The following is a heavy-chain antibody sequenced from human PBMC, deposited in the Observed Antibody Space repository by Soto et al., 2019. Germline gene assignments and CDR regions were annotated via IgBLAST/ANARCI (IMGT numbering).Heavy chain of an antibody. D-gene: IGHD3-3*01. J-gene: IGHJ6*02. CDR2: INPNSGGT. V-gene: IGHV1-2*04. Sequence: ASVKVSCKASGYTFTGYYMHWVRQAPGQGLEWMGWINPNSGGTNYAQKFQGWVTMTRDTSISTAYMELSRLRSDDTAVYYCARSKGLLSHYDFWSGYRQPYYCGMDVWGQGTTVTVSS. CDR3: ARSKGLLSHYDFWSGYRQPYYCGMDV. CDR1: GYTFTGYY.